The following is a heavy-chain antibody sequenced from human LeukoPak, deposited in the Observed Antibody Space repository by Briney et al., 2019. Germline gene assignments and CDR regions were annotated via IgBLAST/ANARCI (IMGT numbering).Heavy chain of an antibody. Sequence: GGSLRLSCAASGFIFSSYWMSWVRQAPGKGLEWVANIKQDGSEKYYVDSVKGRFTISRDNAKNSLYLQMNSLRAEDTAVYYCARDVGYCSGGSCVNFDYWGQGTLVTVSS. J-gene: IGHJ4*02. V-gene: IGHV3-7*01. CDR2: IKQDGSEK. D-gene: IGHD2-15*01. CDR1: GFIFSSYW. CDR3: ARDVGYCSGGSCVNFDY.